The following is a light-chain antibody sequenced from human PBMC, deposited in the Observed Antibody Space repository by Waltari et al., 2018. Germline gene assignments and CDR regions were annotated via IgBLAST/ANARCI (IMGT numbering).Light chain of an antibody. CDR2: AAS. Sequence: DIQMTQSPSSLSASVGDRVTITCRTSQSLGSNLSWYQQKPGKAPNLLIYAASTLQSGVPPRFSASGSGTYFTLSISSLQPEDFAIYYCQQSYSSPRTFGQGTKVEVK. CDR3: QQSYSSPRT. V-gene: IGKV1-39*01. CDR1: QSLGSN. J-gene: IGKJ1*01.